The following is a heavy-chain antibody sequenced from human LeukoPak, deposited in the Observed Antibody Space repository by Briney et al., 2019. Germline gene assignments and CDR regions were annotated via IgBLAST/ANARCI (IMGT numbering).Heavy chain of an antibody. CDR1: GFTFSSYA. Sequence: GGSLRLSGAASGFTFSSYAMHWVRQAPGKGLEWVAVISYDGSNKYYADSVKGRFTISRDNSKNTLYLQMNSLRAEDTAVYYCARGITMVRGTWSAFDIWGQGTMVTVSS. CDR3: ARGITMVRGTWSAFDI. D-gene: IGHD3-10*01. CDR2: ISYDGSNK. J-gene: IGHJ3*02. V-gene: IGHV3-30-3*01.